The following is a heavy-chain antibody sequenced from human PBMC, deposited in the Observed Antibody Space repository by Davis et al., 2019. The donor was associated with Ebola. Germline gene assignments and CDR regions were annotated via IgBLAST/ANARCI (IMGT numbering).Heavy chain of an antibody. D-gene: IGHD6-25*01. Sequence: MPSETLSLTCSVSGGSIKNYYWSWIRQPPGMGLEWIGYIHYSGSTSYNPSLKSRVTISVDTSKNNFSLRLSSVTAADTAVYYCARGGGSGGYWGQGTLVTVSS. J-gene: IGHJ4*02. CDR1: GGSIKNYY. CDR2: IHYSGST. V-gene: IGHV4-59*13. CDR3: ARGGGSGGY.